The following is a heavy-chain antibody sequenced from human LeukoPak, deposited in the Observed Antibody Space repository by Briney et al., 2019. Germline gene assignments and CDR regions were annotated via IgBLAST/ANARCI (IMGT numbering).Heavy chain of an antibody. CDR1: GFTFSSYA. CDR3: ARDNYGGNSVGAFDI. D-gene: IGHD4-23*01. Sequence: GGSLRLSCAASGFTFSSYAMHWVRQAPGKGLEWVAVISYDGSNKYYADSVKGRFTISRDNSKNTLYLQMNSLRAEDTAVYYCARDNYGGNSVGAFDIWGQGTMVTVSS. CDR2: ISYDGSNK. J-gene: IGHJ3*02. V-gene: IGHV3-30-3*01.